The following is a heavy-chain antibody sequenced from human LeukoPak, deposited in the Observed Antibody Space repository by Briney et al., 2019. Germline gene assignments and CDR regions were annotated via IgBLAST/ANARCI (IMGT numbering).Heavy chain of an antibody. Sequence: QSGGSLRLSCAASGFAFSNFDTHWVRQSTGGRLEWVAHILVNGDTQYAGSVKGRFTISRENAKSSVYLQMNSLRDGDTAVYHCIRDRFGERTFEIWGQGTMVTVSS. D-gene: IGHD3-10*01. CDR2: ILVNGDT. J-gene: IGHJ3*02. CDR3: IRDRFGERTFEI. V-gene: IGHV3-13*01. CDR1: GFAFSNFD.